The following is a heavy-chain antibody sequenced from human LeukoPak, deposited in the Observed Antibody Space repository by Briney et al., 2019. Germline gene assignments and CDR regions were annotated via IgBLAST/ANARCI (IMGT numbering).Heavy chain of an antibody. J-gene: IGHJ3*02. CDR1: GGSISSYY. D-gene: IGHD3-22*01. CDR2: IYYSGST. V-gene: IGHV4-59*01. Sequence: SETLSLTCTVSGGSISSYYWSRIRQPPGKGLEWIGYIYYSGSTNYNPSLKSRVTISVDTSKNQFSLKLSSVTAADTAVYYCARGWKRIKSYYYDSSGHPTYAFDIWGQGTMVTVSS. CDR3: ARGWKRIKSYYYDSSGHPTYAFDI.